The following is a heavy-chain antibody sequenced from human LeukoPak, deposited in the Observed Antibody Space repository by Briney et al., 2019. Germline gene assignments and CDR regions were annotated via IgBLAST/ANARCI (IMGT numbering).Heavy chain of an antibody. V-gene: IGHV1-18*01. D-gene: IGHD3-3*01. Sequence: ASVKVSCKASGYTFTSYGISWVRQAPGQGLEWMGWISAYNGNTNYAQKLQGRVTMTTDTSTSTAYMELSSLRSEDTAVYYCARTPITISPYNWFDPWGQGTLVTVSS. CDR3: ARTPITISPYNWFDP. CDR1: GYTFTSYG. J-gene: IGHJ5*02. CDR2: ISAYNGNT.